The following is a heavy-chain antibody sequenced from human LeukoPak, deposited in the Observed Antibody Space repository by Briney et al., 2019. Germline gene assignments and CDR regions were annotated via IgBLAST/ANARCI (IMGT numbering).Heavy chain of an antibody. V-gene: IGHV3-23*01. CDR3: AKDPSRPAYYYYGMDV. CDR1: GFTFRDSA. J-gene: IGHJ6*02. Sequence: GGSLRLSCAASGFTFRDSAMTWVRQAPGKGLEWVSAISVSGGSTYYADSVKGRFTISRDNSKNTLYLQMNSLRAEDTAVYYCAKDPSRPAYYYYGMDVWGQGTTVTVSS. CDR2: ISVSGGST.